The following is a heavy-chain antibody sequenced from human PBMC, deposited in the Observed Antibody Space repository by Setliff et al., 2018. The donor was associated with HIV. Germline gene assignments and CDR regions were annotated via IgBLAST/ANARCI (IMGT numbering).Heavy chain of an antibody. CDR3: ARDPILGGPDFFDY. V-gene: IGHV3-53*01. CDR1: GFTVSSDY. Sequence: PGGSLRLSCAASGFTVSSDYMSWVRQAPGKGLEWLSTIYGGASTYYADSVKGRFTISRDNSKNTIFLQMNGLRGDDTAVYYCARDPILGGPDFFDYWGQGTLVTVSS. CDR2: IYGGAST. D-gene: IGHD1-26*01. J-gene: IGHJ4*02.